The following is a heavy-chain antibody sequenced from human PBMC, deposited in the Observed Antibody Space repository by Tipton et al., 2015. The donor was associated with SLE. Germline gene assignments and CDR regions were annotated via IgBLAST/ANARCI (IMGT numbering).Heavy chain of an antibody. CDR3: AGGGVRPDP. CDR2: IHYSGTT. J-gene: IGHJ5*02. Sequence: TLSLTCTVSGGSITNHYWNWIRQPPGKGLGWIGYIHYSGTTHDNPSLKSRVTLSVDTSKNQFSLKLSSVTAADTAVYYCAGGGVRPDPWGQGTLVTVSS. D-gene: IGHD2-8*01. CDR1: GGSITNHY. V-gene: IGHV4-59*11.